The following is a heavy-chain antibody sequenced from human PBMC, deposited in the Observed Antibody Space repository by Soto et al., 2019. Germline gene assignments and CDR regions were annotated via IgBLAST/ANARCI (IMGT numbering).Heavy chain of an antibody. Sequence: GGSLRLSCAASGFSFSDHYMSWIRQAPGKGLEWLSYISPRSNYREYADSVKGRHTISRDNAKKSLFLQMNSLRAEDTGVYYCVRGGCCCQFDSWGHVTPVTVSS. CDR2: ISPRSNYR. CDR1: GFSFSDHY. J-gene: IGHJ5*01. CDR3: VRGGCCCQFDS. V-gene: IGHV3-11*05.